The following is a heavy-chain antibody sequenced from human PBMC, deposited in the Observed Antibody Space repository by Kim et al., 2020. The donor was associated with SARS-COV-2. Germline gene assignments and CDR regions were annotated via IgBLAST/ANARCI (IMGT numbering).Heavy chain of an antibody. CDR3: ARGRYYGDYAFDP. Sequence: SETLSLTCTVSGGSISSGGYYWSRIRQHPGKGLEWIGYIYYSGSTYYNPSLKSRVTISVDTSKNQFSLKLSSVTAADTAVYYCARGRYYGDYAFDPWGQGTLVTVSS. CDR2: IYYSGST. CDR1: GGSISSGGYY. D-gene: IGHD4-17*01. J-gene: IGHJ5*02. V-gene: IGHV4-31*03.